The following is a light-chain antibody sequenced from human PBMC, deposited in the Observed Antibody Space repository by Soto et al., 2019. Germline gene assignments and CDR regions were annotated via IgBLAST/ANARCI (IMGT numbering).Light chain of an antibody. CDR3: AAWDDSLSVV. V-gene: IGLV1-44*01. J-gene: IGLJ2*01. Sequence: QSVLTQPPSASGTPGQRVTISCSGSSSNIGSNTVSWYQHLPGTARKLLIYSNDQRPAGVPDRFSGSKSGTSASLAISGLQAEDEADYYGAAWDDSLSVVFGGGPKLTVL. CDR1: SSNIGSNT. CDR2: SND.